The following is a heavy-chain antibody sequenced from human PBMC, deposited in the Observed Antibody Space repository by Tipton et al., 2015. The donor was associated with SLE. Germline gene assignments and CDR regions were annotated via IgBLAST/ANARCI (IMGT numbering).Heavy chain of an antibody. CDR1: GGSISSGYYY. Sequence: TLSLTCSVSGGSISSGYYYWGWIRQPPGKGLEWIGEINPTGSTNSKTSLKSRVTISLNTSKKQFFLSLSSVTAADTAVYYCARGWGIAALLSWFDPWGQGTLVTVSS. D-gene: IGHD6-6*01. V-gene: IGHV4-39*01. CDR2: INPTGST. CDR3: ARGWGIAALLSWFDP. J-gene: IGHJ5*02.